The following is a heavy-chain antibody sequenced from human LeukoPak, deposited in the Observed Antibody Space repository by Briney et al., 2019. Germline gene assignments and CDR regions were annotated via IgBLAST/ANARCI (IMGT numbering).Heavy chain of an antibody. J-gene: IGHJ6*03. CDR2: ITSGTSNM. Sequence: GGSLRLSCAASGFTFSAYSMNWVRQAPGKGLEWVSYITSGTSNMYYADSVKGRFTIYRDNAKNSLYLQMNSLRAEDTGVYYCARVRGSYYMDVWGKGTTVTVSS. V-gene: IGHV3-48*01. CDR1: GFTFSAYS. CDR3: ARVRGSYYMDV.